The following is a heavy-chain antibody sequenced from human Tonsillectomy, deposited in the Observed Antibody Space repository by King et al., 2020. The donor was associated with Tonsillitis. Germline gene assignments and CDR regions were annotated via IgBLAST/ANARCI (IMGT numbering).Heavy chain of an antibody. Sequence: LQLQESGPGLVKPSETLSLTCTVSGGSISSSSYYWGWIRQPPGKGLEWIGSFSYSGSTYYNPSLKSRVTISVDTSKNQFSLKLSSVTAADTAVYYCARHAITMVRGDHNWFDPWGQGTLVTVSS. CDR3: ARHAITMVRGDHNWFDP. CDR1: GGSISSSSYY. CDR2: FSYSGST. V-gene: IGHV4-39*07. J-gene: IGHJ5*02. D-gene: IGHD3-10*01.